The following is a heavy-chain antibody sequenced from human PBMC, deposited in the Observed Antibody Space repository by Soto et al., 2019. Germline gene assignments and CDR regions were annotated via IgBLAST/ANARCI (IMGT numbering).Heavy chain of an antibody. CDR1: GGSISSSNW. CDR2: IYHSGST. J-gene: IGHJ5*02. D-gene: IGHD1-1*01. Sequence: QVQLQESGPGLVKPSGTLSLTCAVSGGSISSSNWWSWVRQPPGKGLEWIGEIYHSGSTNYNPSLESRVTISVDKSKNQFSLKLSSVTAADTAVYYCARGVWNDKPNNWFDPWGQGTLVTVSS. CDR3: ARGVWNDKPNNWFDP. V-gene: IGHV4-4*02.